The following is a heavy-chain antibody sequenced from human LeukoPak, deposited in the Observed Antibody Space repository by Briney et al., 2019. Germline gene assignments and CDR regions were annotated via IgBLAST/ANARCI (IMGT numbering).Heavy chain of an antibody. D-gene: IGHD3-9*01. Sequence: PGGSLRLSCAASGFTFSDYYMSWIRQAPGKGLEWISYITSSSSDTNYADSVKGLFTISRDNAKKSLYLQMNSLRAEDTAVYYCARDYDILTGYFRGGFDYWGQGTLVTVSS. V-gene: IGHV3-11*05. CDR1: GFTFSDYY. J-gene: IGHJ4*02. CDR3: ARDYDILTGYFRGGFDY. CDR2: ITSSSSDT.